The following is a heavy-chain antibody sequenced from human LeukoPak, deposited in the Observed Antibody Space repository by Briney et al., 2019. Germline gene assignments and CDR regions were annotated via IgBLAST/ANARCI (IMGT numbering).Heavy chain of an antibody. D-gene: IGHD3-22*01. CDR1: GFTFSSYA. V-gene: IGHV3-30-3*01. CDR2: ISYDGSNK. Sequence: GGSLRPSCAASGFTFSSYAMHWVRQAPGKGLEWVAVISYDGSNKYYADSVKGRFTISRDNSKNTLYLQMNSLRAEDTAVYYCAREAEADYYDSSGYQSPRGGMDVWGQGTTVTVSS. J-gene: IGHJ6*02. CDR3: AREAEADYYDSSGYQSPRGGMDV.